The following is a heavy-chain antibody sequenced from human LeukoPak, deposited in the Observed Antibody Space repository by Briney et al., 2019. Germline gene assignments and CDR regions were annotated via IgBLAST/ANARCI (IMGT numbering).Heavy chain of an antibody. D-gene: IGHD6-25*01. CDR2: IKSDGST. CDR1: GFTFSTYW. Sequence: PGGALRLSCAASGFTFSTYWMHWVRQAPGKGLVWVSRIKSDGSTNYADSVKGRFNISRDNAKNTVSLQMNSLRAEDTGVYYCAPAPSDIGGYYPEYFRHWGQGTLVTVSS. CDR3: APAPSDIGGYYPEYFRH. V-gene: IGHV3-74*01. J-gene: IGHJ1*01.